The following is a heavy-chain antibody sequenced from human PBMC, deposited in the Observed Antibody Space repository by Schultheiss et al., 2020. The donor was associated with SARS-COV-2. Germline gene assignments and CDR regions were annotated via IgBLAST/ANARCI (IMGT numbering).Heavy chain of an antibody. V-gene: IGHV4-4*07. CDR3: ARGPRLRYYYYGMDV. J-gene: IGHJ6*02. Sequence: SETLSLTRTVSGGSISSYYWSWIRQPAGKGLEWIGRIYTSGSTNYNPSLKSRVTISVDTSKNQFSLKLSSVTAADTAVYYCARGPRLRYYYYGMDVWGQGTTVTVSS. CDR1: GGSISSYY. CDR2: IYTSGST.